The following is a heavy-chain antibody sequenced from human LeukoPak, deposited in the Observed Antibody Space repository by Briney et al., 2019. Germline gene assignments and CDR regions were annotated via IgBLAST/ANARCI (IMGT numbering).Heavy chain of an antibody. CDR3: AKDRIAVAGTAFFY. CDR1: GFTFSNYW. V-gene: IGHV3-30*02. J-gene: IGHJ4*02. D-gene: IGHD6-19*01. CDR2: IRYDGSNK. Sequence: GGSLRLSCVASGFTFSNYWMSWVRQPPGKGLEWVAFIRYDGSNKYYADSVKGRFTISRDNSKNTLYLQMNSLRAEDTAVYYCAKDRIAVAGTAFFYWGQGTLVTVSS.